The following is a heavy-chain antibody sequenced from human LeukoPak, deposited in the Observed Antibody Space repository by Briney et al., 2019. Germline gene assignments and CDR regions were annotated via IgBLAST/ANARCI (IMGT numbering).Heavy chain of an antibody. J-gene: IGHJ4*02. CDR1: GFTFDDYA. CDR2: ISWNSGSI. V-gene: IGHV3-9*01. CDR3: ARLVCSTIPCYGKFYFDS. D-gene: IGHD2-2*01. Sequence: GRSLRLSCAASGFTFDDYAMHWVRQAPGKGLEWVSGISWNSGSIGYADSVKGRFTISRDNAKNSLYLQMNSLRAEDTAVYYCARLVCSTIPCYGKFYFDSWGQGTLVPVSS.